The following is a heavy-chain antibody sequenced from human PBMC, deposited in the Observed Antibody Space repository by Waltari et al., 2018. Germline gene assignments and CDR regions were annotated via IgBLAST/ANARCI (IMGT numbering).Heavy chain of an antibody. CDR2: IWYDGSNK. V-gene: IGHV3-33*01. CDR1: GFTFSSYG. Sequence: QVQLVESGGGVVQPGRSLRLSCAASGFTFSSYGMHWVRQAPGKGLGWVAGIWYDGSNKYYADSVKGRFTISRDNSKNTLYLQMNSLRAEDTAVYYCARDNPSLEWPDYWGQGTLVTVSS. J-gene: IGHJ4*02. D-gene: IGHD3-3*01. CDR3: ARDNPSLEWPDY.